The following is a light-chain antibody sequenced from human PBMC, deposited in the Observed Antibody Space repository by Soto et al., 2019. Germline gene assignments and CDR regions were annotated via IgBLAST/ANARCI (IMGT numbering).Light chain of an antibody. J-gene: IGKJ1*01. CDR2: KAS. CDR1: QSISSW. V-gene: IGKV1-5*03. CDR3: QQHNSYPRT. Sequence: DIQMTQSPSTLSASVGDRVTITCRASQSISSWLAWYQQKPGKAPKILIYKASTVENGVPSRFSGSGSGTEFTRTSSSLQPDDFATYYCQQHNSYPRTFGQGTKVEI.